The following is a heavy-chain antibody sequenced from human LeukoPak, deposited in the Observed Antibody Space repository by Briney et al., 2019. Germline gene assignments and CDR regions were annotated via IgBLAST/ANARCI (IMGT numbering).Heavy chain of an antibody. J-gene: IGHJ3*02. V-gene: IGHV4-30-4*08. Sequence: SETLSLTCTVSGGSISSGDYYWSWIRQPPGKGLEWIGYIYYSGSTYYNSSLKSRVTISVDTSKIHFSLKLSSVTAADTALYYCASSRRYYYGSSGYYAFDIWGQGTMVTVSS. CDR2: IYYSGST. D-gene: IGHD3-22*01. CDR1: GGSISSGDYY. CDR3: ASSRRYYYGSSGYYAFDI.